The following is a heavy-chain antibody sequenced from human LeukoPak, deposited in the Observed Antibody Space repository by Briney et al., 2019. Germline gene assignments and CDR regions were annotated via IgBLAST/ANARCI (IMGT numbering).Heavy chain of an antibody. J-gene: IGHJ5*02. CDR1: GVTLCNAW. Sequence: GGALRLSCEASGVTLCNAWTSWGRQAPGKGLEWVGLIRSKTDGGTTDYAAPVQGRFIISRDDSKNTLYLQMNSLKTEDTGVYYCTTLFRLDRWGQGTLVTVSS. D-gene: IGHD2-21*01. V-gene: IGHV3-15*01. CDR2: IRSKTDGGTT. CDR3: TTLFRLDR.